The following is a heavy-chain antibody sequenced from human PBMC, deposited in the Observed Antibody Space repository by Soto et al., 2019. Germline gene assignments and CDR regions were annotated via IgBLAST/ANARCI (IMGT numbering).Heavy chain of an antibody. V-gene: IGHV1-69*04. J-gene: IGHJ3*02. D-gene: IGHD2-2*01. Sequence: ASVKVSCKASGGTFSSYTISWVRQAPGQGLEWMGRIIPILGIANYAQKFQGRVTITADKSTGTAYMELSSLGSEDTAVYYCARDGGTIVVVPAANSGPYAFDIWGQGTMVTVSS. CDR2: IIPILGIA. CDR1: GGTFSSYT. CDR3: ARDGGTIVVVPAANSGPYAFDI.